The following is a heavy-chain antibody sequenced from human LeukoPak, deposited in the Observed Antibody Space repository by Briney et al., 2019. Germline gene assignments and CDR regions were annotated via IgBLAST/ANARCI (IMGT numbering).Heavy chain of an antibody. J-gene: IGHJ6*03. CDR3: AKGGYSNGRYYYYYMDV. CDR1: GFTFSSYE. Sequence: GGSLRLSCAASGFTFSSYEMNWVRQAPGKGLEWVSYISSSGSTIYYADSVKGRFTISRDNSKNTLYLQMNSLRAEDTAVYYCAKGGYSNGRYYYYYMDVWGERDHGHRLL. CDR2: ISSSGSTI. D-gene: IGHD5-18*01. V-gene: IGHV3-48*03.